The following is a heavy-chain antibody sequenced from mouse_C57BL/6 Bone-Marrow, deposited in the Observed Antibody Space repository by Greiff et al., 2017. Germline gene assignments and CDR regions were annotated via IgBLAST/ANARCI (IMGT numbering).Heavy chain of an antibody. J-gene: IGHJ4*01. CDR1: GYTFTDYE. D-gene: IGHD1-1*01. V-gene: IGHV1-15*01. CDR2: IDPETGGT. Sequence: VQLQQSGAELVRPGASVTLSCKASGYTFTDYEMHWVKQTPVHGLEWIGAIDPETGGTAYNQKFKGKAILTADKSSSTAYMELRSLTSEDSAVYYCTRLYYYGRGAMDYWGQGTSVTVSS. CDR3: TRLYYYGRGAMDY.